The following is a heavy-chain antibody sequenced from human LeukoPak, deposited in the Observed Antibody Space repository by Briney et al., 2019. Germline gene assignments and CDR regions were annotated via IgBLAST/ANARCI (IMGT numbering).Heavy chain of an antibody. CDR3: ARRLTQYDCFDP. Sequence: SQTLSLTCAISGDSVSSNSVTWNWIRQSPSRGLEWLGRTYHRSTWYNDYAVSVRGRITDNPDTSKNQFSLHLNSVTPEDTAVYYCARRLTQYDCFDPWGQGILVTVTS. D-gene: IGHD2-2*01. CDR1: GDSVSSNSVT. V-gene: IGHV6-1*01. CDR2: TYHRSTWYN. J-gene: IGHJ5*02.